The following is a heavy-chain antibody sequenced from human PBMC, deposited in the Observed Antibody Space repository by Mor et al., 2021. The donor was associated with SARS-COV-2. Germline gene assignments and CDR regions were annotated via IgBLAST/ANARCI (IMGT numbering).Heavy chain of an antibody. CDR2: IWYDGSNK. CDR1: GFTFSSDC. Sequence: CAASGFTFSSDCMHWVRQAPGKGLEWVAVIWYDGSNKYYADSVKGRFTISRDNSKNTLYLQMNSLRAEDTAVYYCARESWEEWSNAFDIWGQGT. D-gene: IGHD3-3*01. J-gene: IGHJ3*02. V-gene: IGHV3-33*01. CDR3: ARESWEEWSNAFDI.